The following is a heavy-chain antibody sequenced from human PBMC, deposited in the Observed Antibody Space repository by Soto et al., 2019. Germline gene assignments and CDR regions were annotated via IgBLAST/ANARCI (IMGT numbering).Heavy chain of an antibody. D-gene: IGHD2-15*01. Sequence: QVQLQESGPGLVKPSQTLSLTCTVSGGSISSGDYYWSWIRQPPGKGLEWIGYIYYSGSTYYNPSLKSRVTISVDTSKNQFSLKLSSVTAADTAVYYCARDLRIHCSSGSCYLGWFDPWGQGTLVTVSS. V-gene: IGHV4-30-4*01. J-gene: IGHJ5*02. CDR1: GGSISSGDYY. CDR2: IYYSGST. CDR3: ARDLRIHCSSGSCYLGWFDP.